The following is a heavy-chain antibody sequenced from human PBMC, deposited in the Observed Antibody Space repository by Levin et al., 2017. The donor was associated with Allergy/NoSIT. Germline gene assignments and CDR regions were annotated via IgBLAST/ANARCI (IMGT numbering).Heavy chain of an antibody. Sequence: SCAASGFTFSSYAMHWVRQAPGKGLEWVAVISYDGSNKYYADSVKGRFTISRDNSKNTLYLQMNSLRAEDTAVYYCARDSIPGIAVAGTQNWFDPWGQGTLVTVS. CDR1: GFTFSSYA. D-gene: IGHD6-19*01. CDR2: ISYDGSNK. CDR3: ARDSIPGIAVAGTQNWFDP. J-gene: IGHJ5*02. V-gene: IGHV3-30-3*01.